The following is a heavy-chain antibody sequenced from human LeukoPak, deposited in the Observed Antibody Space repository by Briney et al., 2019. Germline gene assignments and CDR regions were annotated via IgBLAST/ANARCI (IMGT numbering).Heavy chain of an antibody. Sequence: ASVKVSCKASGGTFSSYAISWVRQAPGQGLEWMGRIIPILGIANYAQKFQGRVTITEDKSTSTAYMELSSLRSEDTAVYYCARTVVVVAATPEIYYYYGMDVWGQGTTVTVSS. CDR1: GGTFSSYA. D-gene: IGHD2-15*01. CDR2: IIPILGIA. CDR3: ARTVVVVAATPEIYYYYGMDV. V-gene: IGHV1-69*04. J-gene: IGHJ6*02.